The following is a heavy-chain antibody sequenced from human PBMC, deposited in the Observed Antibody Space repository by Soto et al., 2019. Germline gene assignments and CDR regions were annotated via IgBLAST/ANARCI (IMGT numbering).Heavy chain of an antibody. J-gene: IGHJ4*01. D-gene: IGHD2-21*01. CDR2: INPNSGDT. Sequence: ASVKVSCKTSGYTFTGYYMHWVRQAPGQGLEWMGWINPNSGDTNYAPKFQGRVTMTRETSFTTVYMDLTRLRSDDTAVYYCARRGDRNIGSSDYWG. CDR1: GYTFTGYY. CDR3: ARRGDRNIGSSDY. V-gene: IGHV1-2*02.